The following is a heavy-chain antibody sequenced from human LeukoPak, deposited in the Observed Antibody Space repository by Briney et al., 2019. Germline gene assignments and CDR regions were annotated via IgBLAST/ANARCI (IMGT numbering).Heavy chain of an antibody. CDR1: GYTFNGFY. D-gene: IGHD4-11*01. CDR2: VNPNSGGT. J-gene: IGHJ4*02. Sequence: ASVKVSCKASGYTFNGFYLHWVRQAPGQGLEWMGWVNPNSGGTNYAQKFQGRVTMTRDTSISTAYMELSRLRSDDTAVYYCARWMATVTTPDYWGQGTLVTVSS. V-gene: IGHV1-2*02. CDR3: ARWMATVTTPDY.